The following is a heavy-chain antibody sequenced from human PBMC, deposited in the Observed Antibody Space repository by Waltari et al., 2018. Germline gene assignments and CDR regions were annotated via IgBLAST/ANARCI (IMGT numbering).Heavy chain of an antibody. D-gene: IGHD1-1*01. Sequence: QLQLLESGPGLVKPSETLSLTCAVSGDSITRDIYSWAWFRQPPGKGLEWIGSVDYNGDTYYNPSLKSRVTISADASRNRFSLGLSSVTAADTGFYYCAKHGITTTNWSKTSHSWFGPWGQGILVTVSS. J-gene: IGHJ5*02. V-gene: IGHV4-39*02. CDR2: VDYNGDT. CDR1: GDSITRDIYS. CDR3: AKHGITTTNWSKTSHSWFGP.